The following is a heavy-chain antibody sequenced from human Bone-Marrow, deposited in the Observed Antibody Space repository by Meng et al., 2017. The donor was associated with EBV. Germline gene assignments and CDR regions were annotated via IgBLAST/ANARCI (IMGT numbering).Heavy chain of an antibody. CDR1: GGSISSSSYY. CDR2: IYYSGST. D-gene: IGHD1-26*01. CDR3: ARQFSGSLDY. Sequence: QLQLQESGPGLVKPSETLSLTCTVSGGSISSSSYYWGWIRQPPGKGLEWIGSIYYSGSTYYNPSLKSRVTISVDTSKNQFSLKLTSVTAADTALYYCARQFSGSLDYWGQGTLVTVYS. V-gene: IGHV4-39*07. J-gene: IGHJ4*02.